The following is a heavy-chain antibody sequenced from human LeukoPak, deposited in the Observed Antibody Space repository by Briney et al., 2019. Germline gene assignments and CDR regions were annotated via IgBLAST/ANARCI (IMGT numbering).Heavy chain of an antibody. Sequence: SETLSLTCTVSGGSISSGDYYWSWLRQPPGKGLEWIGYIYYSGSTYFNPSLKSRVTISVETSKNQFSLKLSSVTAADTAVYYCARVPVYSETYFDYWGQGTLVTVSS. J-gene: IGHJ4*02. CDR1: GGSISSGDYY. CDR3: ARVPVYSETYFDY. D-gene: IGHD4-11*01. CDR2: IYYSGST. V-gene: IGHV4-30-4*01.